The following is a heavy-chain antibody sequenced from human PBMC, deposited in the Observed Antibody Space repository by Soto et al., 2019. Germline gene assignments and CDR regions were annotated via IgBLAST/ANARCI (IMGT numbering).Heavy chain of an antibody. V-gene: IGHV3-48*02. Sequence: GGSLRLSCAASGFTFSTYSMNWVRQAPGKGLEWVSYISSSSITIYYADSVKGRFTISRDNAKNSLYLQMSSLRDEDTAVYYCARPVPRHDAFDIWGQGTMVTVSS. CDR3: ARPVPRHDAFDI. D-gene: IGHD6-6*01. CDR2: ISSSSITI. J-gene: IGHJ3*02. CDR1: GFTFSTYS.